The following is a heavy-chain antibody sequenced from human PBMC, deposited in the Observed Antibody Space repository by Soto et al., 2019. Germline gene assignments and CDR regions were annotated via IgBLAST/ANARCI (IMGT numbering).Heavy chain of an antibody. CDR1: GYTFTSYD. Sequence: QVQLVQSGAEVKKPGASVKVSCKASGYTFTSYDINWVRQATGQGLEWMGWMNPNSGNTGYAQKFPGRVTMTRNTSISTAYMELSSLRSEDTAVYYCARGRYYDSSGYTYPYYYYGMDVWGQGTTVTVSS. D-gene: IGHD3-22*01. J-gene: IGHJ6*02. CDR2: MNPNSGNT. CDR3: ARGRYYDSSGYTYPYYYYGMDV. V-gene: IGHV1-8*01.